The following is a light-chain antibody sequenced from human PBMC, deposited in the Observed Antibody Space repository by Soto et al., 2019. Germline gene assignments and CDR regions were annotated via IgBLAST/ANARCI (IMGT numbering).Light chain of an antibody. J-gene: IGKJ3*01. V-gene: IGKV3-20*01. Sequence: EIVLTQSPGTLSLSPGERATLSCRASQSVSSSYLAWYQQKPGQAPRLLIYGASSRATGIPDRFSGSGSGRDFALTISRLEPKDFAVYYCQQYGSSPFTFGPGTKVDIK. CDR3: QQYGSSPFT. CDR2: GAS. CDR1: QSVSSSY.